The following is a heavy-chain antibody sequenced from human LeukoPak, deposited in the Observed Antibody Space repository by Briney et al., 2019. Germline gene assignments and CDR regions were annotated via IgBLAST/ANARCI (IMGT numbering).Heavy chain of an antibody. CDR1: GYIFTNYA. CDR2: FNPGNGDT. D-gene: IGHD1-20*01. V-gene: IGHV1-3*01. Sequence: GASVKVSCKASGYIFTNYAVQWVRQAPGQRLEWLGWFNPGNGDTRYSQKFQGRVTITSDTSATTAYMELNSLTAEDTAVYYCSRDRCHCPVNCDSVYYYSLDVWGQGTTVTVSS. CDR3: SRDRCHCPVNCDSVYYYSLDV. J-gene: IGHJ6*02.